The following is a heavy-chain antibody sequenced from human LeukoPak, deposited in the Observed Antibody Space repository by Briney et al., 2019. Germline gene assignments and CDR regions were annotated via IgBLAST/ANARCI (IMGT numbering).Heavy chain of an antibody. CDR1: GGSISSSSYY. Sequence: SETLSLTCTVSGGSISSSSYYWGWIRQPPGKGLEWIGSIYYSGSTYYNPSLKSRVTISVDTSKNQFSLKLSSVTAADTAVYYCTGLPSSGQTYFDYWGQGTLVTVSS. D-gene: IGHD6-19*01. CDR2: IYYSGST. J-gene: IGHJ4*02. CDR3: TGLPSSGQTYFDY. V-gene: IGHV4-39*07.